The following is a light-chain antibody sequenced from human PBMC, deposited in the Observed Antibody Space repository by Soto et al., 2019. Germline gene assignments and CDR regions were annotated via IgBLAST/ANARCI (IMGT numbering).Light chain of an antibody. CDR1: QTIKSY. V-gene: IGKV1-39*01. J-gene: IGKJ2*01. CDR2: GAS. CDR3: QQCYTTPYT. Sequence: DLQMTQSPSSLSASVGDRVTISCRASQTIKSYLNWYQHKPGKAPQLLISGASSLQGGVPSRFSGTASGPEFTLTISSLQPEDLATYYCQQCYTTPYTFGQGTKVDLK.